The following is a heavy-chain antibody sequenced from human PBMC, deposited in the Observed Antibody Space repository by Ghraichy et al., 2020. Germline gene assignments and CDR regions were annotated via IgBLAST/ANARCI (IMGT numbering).Heavy chain of an antibody. Sequence: GESLNISCAASELTVSRNYMAWVRQAPGKGLEWVSIVYRGGSTYYADSVKGRFTISRDNSKNTLYLQMNNLRAEDTAVYYCAGRDTGDYHMLDFWGQGALVIVSS. D-gene: IGHD4-17*01. CDR2: VYRGGST. CDR1: ELTVSRNY. J-gene: IGHJ4*02. CDR3: AGRDTGDYHMLDF. V-gene: IGHV3-66*01.